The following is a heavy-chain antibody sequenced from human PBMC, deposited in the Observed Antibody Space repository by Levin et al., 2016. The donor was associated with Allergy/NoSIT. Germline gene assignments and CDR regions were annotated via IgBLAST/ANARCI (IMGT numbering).Heavy chain of an antibody. CDR2: ISSSSSYI. Sequence: GGSLRLSCAASGFTFSSYSMNWVRQAPGKGLEWVSSISSSSSYIYYADSVKGRFTISRDNAKNSLYLQMNSLRAEDTAVYYCARDHWTVATAMVTGGDYWGQGTLVTVSS. J-gene: IGHJ4*02. CDR1: GFTFSSYS. V-gene: IGHV3-21*01. CDR3: ARDHWTVATAMVTGGDY. D-gene: IGHD5-18*01.